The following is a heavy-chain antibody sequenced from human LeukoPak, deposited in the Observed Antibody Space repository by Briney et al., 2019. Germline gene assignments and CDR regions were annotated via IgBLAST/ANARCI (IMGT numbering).Heavy chain of an antibody. V-gene: IGHV1-2*02. Sequence: ASVKASCKAPGHTFSGYYIHWVRQAPGQGLKWMGWIHPDSGGTHYAQKIQGRLTRTRDTSMSTAYMELNRLKSDDTAVYYCARGTITIFGVAGRWFDPWGQGTLVTVSS. D-gene: IGHD3-3*01. CDR1: GHTFSGYY. J-gene: IGHJ5*02. CDR2: IHPDSGGT. CDR3: ARGTITIFGVAGRWFDP.